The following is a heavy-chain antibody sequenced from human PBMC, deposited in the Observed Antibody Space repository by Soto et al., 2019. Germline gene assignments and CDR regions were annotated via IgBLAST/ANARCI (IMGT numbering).Heavy chain of an antibody. CDR1: GFSISSYY. CDR2: IYYSGST. Sequence: DTLSLTCTVSGFSISSYYWSWIRQPPGKGLEWIGYIYYSGSTNYNPTLKSRVTISVATSKNQFSLKLSSVTAADTAVYYCARGERTIFGVVSGWFDPWGQGTLVTVSS. V-gene: IGHV4-59*01. CDR3: ARGERTIFGVVSGWFDP. J-gene: IGHJ5*02. D-gene: IGHD3-3*01.